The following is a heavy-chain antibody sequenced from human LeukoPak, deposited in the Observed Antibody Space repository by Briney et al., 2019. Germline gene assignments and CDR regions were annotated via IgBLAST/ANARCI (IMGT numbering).Heavy chain of an antibody. CDR2: IYYTGTT. J-gene: IGHJ4*02. V-gene: IGHV4-39*01. CDR3: ARPAPSGSYSRFDC. CDR1: GGSISSSSYY. Sequence: SETLSLTCTVSGGSISSSSYYWGWIRQPPGKGLEWIGNIYYTGTTYYNPSLKSRVTISVDTSKNQFSLELSSVTAADTAVYYCARPAPSGSYSRFDCWGQGTLVTVFS. D-gene: IGHD1-26*01.